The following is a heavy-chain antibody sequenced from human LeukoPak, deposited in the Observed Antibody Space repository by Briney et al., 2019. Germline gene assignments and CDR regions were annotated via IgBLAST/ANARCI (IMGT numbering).Heavy chain of an antibody. Sequence: ASVKVSCKASGYTLSGYGISWVRQAPGQGLEWVGWISGYSGNTNYAQKFQGRVTMTTDTSTSTAYMELGGLRSDDTAVYYCAKDRSSSAREDWGQEPWSPSPQ. CDR1: GYTLSGYG. V-gene: IGHV1-18*01. J-gene: IGHJ4*01. D-gene: IGHD6-6*01. CDR2: ISGYSGNT. CDR3: AKDRSSSARED.